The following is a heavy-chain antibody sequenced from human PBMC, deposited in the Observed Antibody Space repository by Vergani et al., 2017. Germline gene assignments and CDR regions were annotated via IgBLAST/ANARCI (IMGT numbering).Heavy chain of an antibody. J-gene: IGHJ4*02. CDR3: ARGGLAVAGTGGRFDY. Sequence: QVQLQQWGAGLLKPSETLSLTCAVYGGSFSGYYWSWIRQPPGKGLEWIGEINHSGSTNYNPSLKSRVTISVDTSKTQFSLKLSSVTAADTAVYYCARGGLAVAGTGGRFDYWGQGTLVTVSS. D-gene: IGHD6-19*01. V-gene: IGHV4-34*01. CDR2: INHSGST. CDR1: GGSFSGYY.